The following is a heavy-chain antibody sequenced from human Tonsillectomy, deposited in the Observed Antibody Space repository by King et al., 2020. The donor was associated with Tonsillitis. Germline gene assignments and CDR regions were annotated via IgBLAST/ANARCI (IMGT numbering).Heavy chain of an antibody. CDR2: IAYDASYE. CDR3: AKDGIALSDWYFDL. Sequence: QLVQSGGGVVQPGRSLRLSCAASGFTFSNYGMHWVRQAPGKGLEWVALIAYDASYENYADSVKGRFAISRDNSKNTLYLEMNSLRVEVTAVYYCAKDGIALSDWYFDLWGRGTLVTVSS. J-gene: IGHJ2*01. V-gene: IGHV3-30*18. CDR1: GFTFSNYG. D-gene: IGHD3-16*02.